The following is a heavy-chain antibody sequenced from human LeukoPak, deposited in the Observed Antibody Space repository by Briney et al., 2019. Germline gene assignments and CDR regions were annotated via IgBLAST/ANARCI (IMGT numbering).Heavy chain of an antibody. V-gene: IGHV3-48*03. CDR2: ISSSGSNI. D-gene: IGHD3-10*01. CDR3: ARGRILWFGELGSQEGAPYYFDY. Sequence: GGSLRLSCAASGFTFSSYDMNWVRQAPGKGLEWVSYISSSGSNIYYADSVKGRFTISRDNAKNTLYLQMNSLRAEDTAVYYCARGRILWFGELGSQEGAPYYFDYWGQGTLVTVSS. CDR1: GFTFSSYD. J-gene: IGHJ4*02.